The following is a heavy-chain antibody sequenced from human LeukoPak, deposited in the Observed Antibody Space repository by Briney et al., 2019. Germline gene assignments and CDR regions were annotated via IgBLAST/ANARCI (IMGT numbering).Heavy chain of an antibody. D-gene: IGHD2-2*01. CDR2: INHSGST. CDR1: GGSFSGYY. V-gene: IGHV4-34*01. J-gene: IGHJ4*02. CDR3: ARGRRYCSSTSCGVDY. Sequence: SETLSLTCAVYGGSFSGYYWSWIRQPPGKGLEWIGEINHSGSTNYNPSLKSRVTISVDTSKNQFSLKLRSVTAADTAVYYCARGRRYCSSTSCGVDYWGQGTLVTVSS.